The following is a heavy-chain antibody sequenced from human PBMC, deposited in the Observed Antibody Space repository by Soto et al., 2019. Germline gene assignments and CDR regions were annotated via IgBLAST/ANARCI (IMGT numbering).Heavy chain of an antibody. V-gene: IGHV1-69*06. CDR2: IIPIFGPA. CDR1: GGTFSNSA. J-gene: IGHJ4*02. Sequence: QVQLVQSGAEVKKPGSSVKVSCKASGGTFSNSAISWVRQAPGQGLEWMGRIIPIFGPAHYAQRFQGRVSITADKSTSTAYMELNSLRSEDTAVYYCAKENTFYGGGTSAFDSWGQGTLVTVSS. CDR3: AKENTFYGGGTSAFDS. D-gene: IGHD3-3*01.